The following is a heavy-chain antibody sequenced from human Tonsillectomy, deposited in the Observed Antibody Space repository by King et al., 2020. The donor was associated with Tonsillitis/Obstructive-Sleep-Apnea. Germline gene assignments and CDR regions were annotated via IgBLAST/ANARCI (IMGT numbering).Heavy chain of an antibody. D-gene: IGHD3-22*01. CDR2: IYYTGTT. J-gene: IGHJ5*02. V-gene: IGHV4-39*01. Sequence: QLQESGPGLVKPSETLSLTCTVSGGSINSSSYYWGWVRQPPGKGLGWIGSIYYTGTTSYNPSLKSRVTIYVDTSKKQFSLKLSSLTAADTAVYYCARHLYFYDTSGYSQFDPWDQGTLVTVSS. CDR1: GGSINSSSYY. CDR3: ARHLYFYDTSGYSQFDP.